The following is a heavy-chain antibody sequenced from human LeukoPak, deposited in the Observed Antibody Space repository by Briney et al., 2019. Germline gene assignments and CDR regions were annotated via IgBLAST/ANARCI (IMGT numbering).Heavy chain of an antibody. D-gene: IGHD3-22*01. CDR2: IIPILGIA. V-gene: IGHV1-69*04. J-gene: IGHJ4*02. CDR3: ARAYYYDSSGALDY. Sequence: SVKVSCKASGGTFSSYAISWVRQAPGQGLEWMGRIIPILGIANYAQKFRGRVTITTDESTSTAYMELSSLRSEDTAVYYCARAYYYDSSGALDYWGQGTLVTVSS. CDR1: GGTFSSYA.